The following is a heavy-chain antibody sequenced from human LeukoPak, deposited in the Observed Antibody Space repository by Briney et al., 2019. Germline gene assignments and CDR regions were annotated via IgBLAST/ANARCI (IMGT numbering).Heavy chain of an antibody. D-gene: IGHD3-22*01. V-gene: IGHV4-34*01. J-gene: IGHJ4*02. CDR2: INHRGST. Sequence: PSETLSLTCAVYGGSFSGYYWSWIRQPPGKGLEWIGEINHRGSTNYNPSLKSRVTISVDTSKNQFSLKLSSVTAADTAVYYCARDEHQYYHESSGRFDYWGQGTLVTVSS. CDR3: ARDEHQYYHESSGRFDY. CDR1: GGSFSGYY.